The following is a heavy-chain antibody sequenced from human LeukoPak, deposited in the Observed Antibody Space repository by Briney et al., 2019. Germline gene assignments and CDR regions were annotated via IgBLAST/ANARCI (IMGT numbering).Heavy chain of an antibody. CDR2: INPNDGDT. D-gene: IGHD2-2*01. V-gene: IGHV1-2*02. CDR3: ARANFLYCSSSTCLFVY. Sequence: PGASVKVSCKASGYTFTDYYMHWVRQAPGQGFDWTGWINPNDGDTNHAQKFQGRVTMTSDTSISTAHMEVSRLRSDDTAVYYCARANFLYCSSSTCLFVYWGQRTLVTVSS. J-gene: IGHJ4*02. CDR1: GYTFTDYY.